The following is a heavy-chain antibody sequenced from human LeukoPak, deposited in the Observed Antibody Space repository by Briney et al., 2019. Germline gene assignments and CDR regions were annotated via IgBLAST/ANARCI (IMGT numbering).Heavy chain of an antibody. Sequence: GRSLRLSCAASGFTFSSYGMHWVRQAPGKGLVWVSRINPDGSTTDYADSVKGRFTISRDDAKNTLYLQINSLRAEDTAVYYCIRDLRESDYWGQGALVTVSS. CDR3: IRDLRESDY. J-gene: IGHJ4*02. CDR2: INPDGSTT. CDR1: GFTFSSYG. V-gene: IGHV3-74*01.